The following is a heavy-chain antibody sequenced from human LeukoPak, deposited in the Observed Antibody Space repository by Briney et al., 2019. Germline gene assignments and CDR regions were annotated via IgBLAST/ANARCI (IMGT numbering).Heavy chain of an antibody. V-gene: IGHV3-21*01. CDR2: ISSSSSYI. Sequence: GGSLRLSCAASGFTFSSYSMNWVGQAPGKGLEWVSSISSSSSYIYYADSVKGRFTISRDNAKNSLYLQMSSLRAEDTAVYYCARVRGLWYFDLWGRGTLVTVSS. D-gene: IGHD3-22*01. CDR1: GFTFSSYS. J-gene: IGHJ2*01. CDR3: ARVRGLWYFDL.